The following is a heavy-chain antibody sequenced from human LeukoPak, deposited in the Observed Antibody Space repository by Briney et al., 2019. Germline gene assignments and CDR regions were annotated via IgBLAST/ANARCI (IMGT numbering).Heavy chain of an antibody. J-gene: IGHJ6*04. CDR2: IKSKTDGGTT. CDR3: TTDSSIFRAKGMDV. CDR1: GFTFSNAW. V-gene: IGHV3-15*01. Sequence: PGGSLRLSCAASGFTFSNAWMSWVRQAPGKGLEWVGRIKSKTDGGTTDYAAPRKGRFTISRDDSKNTLYLQMNSLKTEDTAVYYCTTDSSIFRAKGMDVWGKGTTVTVSS. D-gene: IGHD3-9*01.